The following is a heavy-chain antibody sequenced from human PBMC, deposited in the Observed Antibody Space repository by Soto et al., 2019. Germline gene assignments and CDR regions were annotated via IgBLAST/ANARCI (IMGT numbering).Heavy chain of an antibody. CDR2: IIPILGIA. CDR1: GGTFSSYT. CDR3: ARATTAAECYYYYMDV. J-gene: IGHJ6*03. Sequence: ASVKVSCKASGGTFSSYTISWVRQAPGQGLEWMGRIIPILGIANYAQKFQGRVTITADKSTSTAYMELSSLRSEDTAVYYCARATTAAECYYYYMDVWGKGTTVTVSS. V-gene: IGHV1-69*02. D-gene: IGHD6-13*01.